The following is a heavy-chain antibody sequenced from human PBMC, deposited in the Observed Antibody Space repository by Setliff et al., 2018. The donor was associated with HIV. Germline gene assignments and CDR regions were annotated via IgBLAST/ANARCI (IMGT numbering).Heavy chain of an antibody. D-gene: IGHD3-10*01. CDR2: IGTYNGDT. V-gene: IGHV1-18*01. CDR3: SREGLWFGDRGYYMDV. Sequence: ASVKVSCKASGYTFTSSGITWVRQAPGQGLEWMGWIGTYNGDTNYAQKFQGRVTMTTDTSTSTAYMELRSLISDDTAVYYCSREGLWFGDRGYYMDVWGTGTAVTVSS. CDR1: GYTFTSSG. J-gene: IGHJ6*03.